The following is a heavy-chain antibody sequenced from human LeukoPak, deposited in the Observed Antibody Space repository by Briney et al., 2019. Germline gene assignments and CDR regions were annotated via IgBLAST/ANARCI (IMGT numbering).Heavy chain of an antibody. CDR1: GGSISSYY. V-gene: IGHV4-59*01. CDR2: MYYSWST. D-gene: IGHD3-10*01. Sequence: SETLSLTCTVSGGSISSYYWSWIRNPPRKGLELIWYMYYSWSTNYNPTLNSRITISVDTSKNQLSLKLTSVTAADTAVYYCARTPPLMVRGVWAFDIWGQGTMVTVSS. J-gene: IGHJ3*02. CDR3: ARTPPLMVRGVWAFDI.